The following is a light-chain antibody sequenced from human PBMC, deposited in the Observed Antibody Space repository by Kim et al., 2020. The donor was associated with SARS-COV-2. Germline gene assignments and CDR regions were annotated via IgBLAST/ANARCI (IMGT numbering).Light chain of an antibody. Sequence: LSPGDRATLSCRASQTVTTTSFSWYQQKPGRPPRLLIYGASTRATGIPPRFIGSGSGTDFTLTISSLQPEDFAVYYCHQDYDIPYTFGRGTILEI. CDR1: QTVTTTS. CDR2: GAS. CDR3: HQDYDIPYT. J-gene: IGKJ2*01. V-gene: IGKV3D-7*01.